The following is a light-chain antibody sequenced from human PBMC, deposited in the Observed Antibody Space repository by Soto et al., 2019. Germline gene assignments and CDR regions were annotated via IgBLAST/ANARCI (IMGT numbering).Light chain of an antibody. CDR1: QSLRHSNGYNY. CDR2: LGS. Sequence: IVMTQSPLSLPATPGEPASISCRSSQSLRHSNGYNYLDWYLQKPGQSPQLLIYLGSNRASGVPDRFSGSGSGTDFTLKISRVEAEDVGVYYCMQALQTPLTFGGGTKVEIK. CDR3: MQALQTPLT. J-gene: IGKJ4*01. V-gene: IGKV2-28*01.